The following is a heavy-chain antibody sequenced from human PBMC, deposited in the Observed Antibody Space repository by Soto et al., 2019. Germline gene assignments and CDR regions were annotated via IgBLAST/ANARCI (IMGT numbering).Heavy chain of an antibody. CDR3: ARDLQYRAVAGLPAF. V-gene: IGHV3-20*04. D-gene: IGHD6-19*01. J-gene: IGHJ4*02. Sequence: PGGSLRLSCAASGFTFDDYGGSWVRQAPGKGLEWVSGINWNGGSTGYADSVKGRFTISRDKAKNSLYLQMNSLRVEDTALYYCARDLQYRAVAGLPAFWGQGTLVTVSS. CDR2: INWNGGST. CDR1: GFTFDDYG.